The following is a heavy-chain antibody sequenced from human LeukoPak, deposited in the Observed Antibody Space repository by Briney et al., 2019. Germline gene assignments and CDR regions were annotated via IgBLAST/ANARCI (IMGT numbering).Heavy chain of an antibody. CDR1: GGSISSGSYY. J-gene: IGHJ3*02. CDR2: IYTSGST. CDR3: VANGWYALDI. Sequence: PSETLSLTCTVSGGSISSGSYYWSWIRQPAGKGLEWIGRIYTSGSTNYNPSLKSRVTMSVDTSKNQFSLNLSSVTAADTAVYYCVANGWYALDIWGQGTMVTVSS. D-gene: IGHD6-19*01. V-gene: IGHV4-61*02.